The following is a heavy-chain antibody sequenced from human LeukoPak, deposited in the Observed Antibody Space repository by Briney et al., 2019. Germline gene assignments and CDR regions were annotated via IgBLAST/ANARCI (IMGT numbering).Heavy chain of an antibody. CDR1: GYTFTSYG. CDR2: ISAYNGNT. CDR3: ARTRGYSSSSGQDY. J-gene: IGHJ4*02. Sequence: WASVKVSCKASGYTFTSYGISWVRQAPGQGLEWMGWISAYNGNTNYAQKLQGRVTMTTDTSTSTAYMELRSLRSDDTAVYYCARTRGYSSSSGQDYWGQGTLVTVSS. D-gene: IGHD6-6*01. V-gene: IGHV1-18*01.